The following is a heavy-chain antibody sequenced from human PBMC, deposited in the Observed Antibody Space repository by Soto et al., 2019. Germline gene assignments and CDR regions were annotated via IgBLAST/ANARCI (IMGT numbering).Heavy chain of an antibody. CDR2: VSHRGTA. J-gene: IGHJ4*02. V-gene: IGHV4-30-2*01. Sequence: SVTLSLAGAVSCGSIDSTAYCLSWIRQPAGKGLEWIGYVSHRGTAYSIPSLNGRLTLSMDSSQTQLSLKLTSVTAADSAVYYCARIHWSQSSLDYWGRGILVTVSS. CDR1: CGSIDSTAYC. CDR3: ARIHWSQSSLDY. D-gene: IGHD6-19*01.